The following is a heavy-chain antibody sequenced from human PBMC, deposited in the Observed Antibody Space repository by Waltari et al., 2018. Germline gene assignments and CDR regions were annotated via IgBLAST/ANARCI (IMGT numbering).Heavy chain of an antibody. V-gene: IGHV3-7*04. CDR3: ARPFRSGWYDGSFDI. D-gene: IGHD6-19*01. Sequence: EVQLVESGGGLVQPGGSLRLSCAASGFTFSTYWMTWVRQAPGKGLEWGGNIKQEGSEKSYVDSGKGRCLISRDNAKNALSLQMNSLKAEDTAVYYCARPFRSGWYDGSFDIWGQGTMVTVSS. CDR2: IKQEGSEK. CDR1: GFTFSTYW. J-gene: IGHJ3*02.